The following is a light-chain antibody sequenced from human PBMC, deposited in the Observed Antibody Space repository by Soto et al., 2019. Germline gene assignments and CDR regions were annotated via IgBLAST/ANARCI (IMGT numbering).Light chain of an antibody. V-gene: IGLV2-14*01. J-gene: IGLJ3*02. CDR2: EVT. CDR1: SSDVGGYNY. Sequence: QAVVTQPASVSASPGQSITISCTGTSSDVGGYNYVSWYQQHPGKAPKLMIFEVTYRPSGVSHRFSGSKSGNTASLTISGLQAGDEAAYYCISYPTNSTWVFGGATKLTVL. CDR3: ISYPTNSTWV.